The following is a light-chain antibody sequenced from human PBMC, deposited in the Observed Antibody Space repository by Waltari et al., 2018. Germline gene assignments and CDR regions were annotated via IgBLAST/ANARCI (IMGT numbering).Light chain of an antibody. J-gene: IGLJ2*01. CDR2: DKN. Sequence: SSELTQDPAVSVAFGQTVRITCQRDSLRSYYASWYQQRPGQAPILVIYDKNNRPSGVPDRFSGSSSHNTGSLTITGAQAEDEASYYCHSRDASGVAGSFGGGTKLTVL. CDR1: SLRSYY. CDR3: HSRDASGVAGS. V-gene: IGLV3-19*01.